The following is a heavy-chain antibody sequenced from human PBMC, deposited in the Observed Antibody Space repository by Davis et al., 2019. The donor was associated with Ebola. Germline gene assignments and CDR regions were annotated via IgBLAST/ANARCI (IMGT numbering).Heavy chain of an antibody. V-gene: IGHV1-18*01. J-gene: IGHJ5*02. CDR2: FSAHNGKT. Sequence: ASVKVSCKASGYTFSTFGFSWVRQAPGQGLEWMGWFSAHNGKTYYAQRFQGRVTLTRDISSSTAYMELRSLRYDDTAMYYCARDRAEFPNWLDPWGQGTLVTVSS. CDR3: ARDRAEFPNWLDP. CDR1: GYTFSTFG.